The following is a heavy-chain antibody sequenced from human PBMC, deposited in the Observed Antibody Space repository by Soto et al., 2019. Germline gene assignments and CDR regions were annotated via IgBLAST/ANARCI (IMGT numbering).Heavy chain of an antibody. Sequence: SETLSLTCALYGGSFSGYYWSWIRRPPGKGLEWIGEINHSGSTNYNPSLKSRVTISVDTSKNQFSLKLSSVTAADTAVYYCAGPSSDCGGDCYYFDYWGQGALVTVSS. J-gene: IGHJ4*02. CDR1: GGSFSGYY. D-gene: IGHD2-21*02. CDR2: INHSGST. CDR3: AGPSSDCGGDCYYFDY. V-gene: IGHV4-34*01.